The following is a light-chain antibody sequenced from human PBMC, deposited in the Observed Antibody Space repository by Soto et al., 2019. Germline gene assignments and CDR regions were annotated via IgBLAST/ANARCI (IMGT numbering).Light chain of an antibody. CDR2: GNT. CDR3: QSYDSSLTVV. CDR1: SSNIGAGYD. V-gene: IGLV1-40*01. J-gene: IGLJ2*01. Sequence: QSVLTQPPSVSGAPGPRVTISCTGSSSNIGAGYDVHWYQQFPVTTPKFLIYGNTNRPSGVPDRFSASKSGTSASLDITGLQAEDEAEYFCQSYDSSLTVVFGGGTKVTVL.